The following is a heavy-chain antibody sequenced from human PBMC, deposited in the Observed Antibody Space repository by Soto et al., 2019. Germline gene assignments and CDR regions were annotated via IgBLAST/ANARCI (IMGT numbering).Heavy chain of an antibody. Sequence: VQLVQSGAEVKKTGSSVKVSYKASGGTFNKFAFSWVRQAPGQGFEWMGGIIPVFRSANYAQRFRGRITITADEYTSTVYLYLNDLRSDDTAVYYCARRYCASDNCPLFYYFVDLWGLGTTVTVSS. CDR3: ARRYCASDNCPLFYYFVDL. J-gene: IGHJ6*02. V-gene: IGHV1-69*01. D-gene: IGHD2-21*02. CDR1: GGTFNKFA. CDR2: IIPVFRSA.